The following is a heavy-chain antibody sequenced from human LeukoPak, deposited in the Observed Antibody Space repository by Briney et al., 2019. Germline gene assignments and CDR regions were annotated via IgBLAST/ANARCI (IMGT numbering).Heavy chain of an antibody. D-gene: IGHD2-2*01. CDR2: IWYDGSNK. V-gene: IGHV3-33*06. CDR3: AKTPRSTSTYYFDY. CDR1: GFTFSSYG. Sequence: PGGSLRLSCAASGFTFSSYGMHWVRQAPGKGLEWVAVIWYDGSNKYYADSVKGRFTISRDNSKNTLYLQMNSLRAEDTAVYYCAKTPRSTSTYYFDYWGQEPWSPSPQ. J-gene: IGHJ4*01.